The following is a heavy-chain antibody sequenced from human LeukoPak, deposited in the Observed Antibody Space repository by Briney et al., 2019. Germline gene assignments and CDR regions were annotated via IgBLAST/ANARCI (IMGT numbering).Heavy chain of an antibody. Sequence: SETLSLTCSVSAGSISSSSWWSWVRQSPVKGLEWIGEIYLYGTTNYNPSLKSRVTISVDTSKNQFSLKLSSVTAADTAVYYCARDPESRGDRSGYYRLYFDSWGQGTLVTVSS. D-gene: IGHD3-22*01. CDR2: IYLYGTT. J-gene: IGHJ4*02. CDR3: ARDPESRGDRSGYYRLYFDS. CDR1: AGSISSSSW. V-gene: IGHV4-4*02.